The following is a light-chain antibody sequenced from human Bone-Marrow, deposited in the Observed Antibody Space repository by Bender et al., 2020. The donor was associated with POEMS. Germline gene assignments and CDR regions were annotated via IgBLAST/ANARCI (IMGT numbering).Light chain of an antibody. CDR2: YDD. V-gene: IGLV1-36*01. CDR3: SAWDDSLSGWV. J-gene: IGLJ3*02. CDR1: ISNIGNHG. Sequence: QSVVTQPPSLSEAPRQRVTISCSGSISNIGNHGVNWYQQLPGEAPKLLIYYDDLLTPGVSDRFSASKSGTSASLAISELQSEDEDLDYCSAWDDSLSGWVFGGGTKLTVL.